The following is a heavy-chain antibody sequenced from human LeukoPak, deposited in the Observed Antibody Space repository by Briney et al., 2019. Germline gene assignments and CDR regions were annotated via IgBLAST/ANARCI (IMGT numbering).Heavy chain of an antibody. CDR2: INHSGST. V-gene: IGHV4-34*01. D-gene: IGHD2-15*01. Sequence: SETLSLTCAVYGGSFSGYYWSWIRQPPGKGLEWIGEINHSGSTNYNPSLKSRVTISVDTSKNQFSLKLSSVTAADTAVYYCAREVVEDTVSRGTWGQGTLVTVSS. CDR1: GGSFSGYY. J-gene: IGHJ5*02. CDR3: AREVVEDTVSRGT.